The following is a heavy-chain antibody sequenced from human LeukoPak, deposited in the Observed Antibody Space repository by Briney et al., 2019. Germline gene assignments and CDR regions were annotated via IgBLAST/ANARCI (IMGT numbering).Heavy chain of an antibody. CDR3: AKESGGPLDAFDI. D-gene: IGHD3-3*01. Sequence: GGSLRLSCAASGFTSSSYAMSWVRQAPGKGLEWVSVISGSGGSTYYADSVKGRFTISRDNSKNTLYLQMNSLRAEDTAVYYCAKESGGPLDAFDIWGQGTMVTVSS. V-gene: IGHV3-23*01. CDR1: GFTSSSYA. J-gene: IGHJ3*02. CDR2: ISGSGGST.